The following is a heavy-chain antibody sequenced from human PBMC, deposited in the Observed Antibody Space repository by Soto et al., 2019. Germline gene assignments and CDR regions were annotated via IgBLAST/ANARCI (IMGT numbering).Heavy chain of an antibody. D-gene: IGHD1-7*01. CDR2: ISSSSSYI. Sequence: EVQLVESGGGLVKPGGSLRLSCAASGFTFSSYSMNWVRQAPGKGLEWVSSISSSSSYIHYADSVKGRFTISRDNAKNSLYLQMNSLRAEDTAVYYCARDGNSNRYYYYYGMDVWGQGTTVTVSS. CDR3: ARDGNSNRYYYYYGMDV. CDR1: GFTFSSYS. V-gene: IGHV3-21*01. J-gene: IGHJ6*02.